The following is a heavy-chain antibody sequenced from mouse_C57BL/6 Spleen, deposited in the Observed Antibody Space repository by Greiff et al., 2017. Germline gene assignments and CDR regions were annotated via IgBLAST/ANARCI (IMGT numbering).Heavy chain of an antibody. CDR1: GYTFTSYG. V-gene: IGHV1-81*01. D-gene: IGHD3-2*01. Sequence: QVQLKESGAELARPGASVKLSCKASGYTFTSYGISWVKQRTGQGLEWIGEIYPRSGNTYYNEKFKGKATLTADKSSSTAYMELRSLTSEDSAVYFCARPSDRGMDYWGQGTSVTVSS. CDR3: ARPSDRGMDY. CDR2: IYPRSGNT. J-gene: IGHJ4*01.